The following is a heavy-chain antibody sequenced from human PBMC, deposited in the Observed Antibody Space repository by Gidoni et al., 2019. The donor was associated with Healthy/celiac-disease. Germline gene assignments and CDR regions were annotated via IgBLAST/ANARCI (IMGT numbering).Heavy chain of an antibody. CDR2: IIPILGIA. D-gene: IGHD5-12*01. Sequence: QVQLVQSGAEVKKPGSSVKVSCKASGGPFSSYTISWVRQAPGQGLEWMGRIIPILGIANYAQKFQGRVTITADKSTSTAYMELSSLRSEDTAVYYCARDEMATILGAFDIWGQGTMVTVSS. CDR1: GGPFSSYT. CDR3: ARDEMATILGAFDI. V-gene: IGHV1-69*08. J-gene: IGHJ3*02.